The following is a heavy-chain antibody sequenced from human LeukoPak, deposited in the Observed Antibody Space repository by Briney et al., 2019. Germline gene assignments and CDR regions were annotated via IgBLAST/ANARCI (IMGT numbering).Heavy chain of an antibody. J-gene: IGHJ4*02. CDR3: ARVWERSSSAWPFDY. CDR1: GYTFTSYG. CDR2: ISAYNGNT. D-gene: IGHD2-2*01. V-gene: IGHV1-18*01. Sequence: ASVKVSCKASGYTFTSYGISWVRQAPGQGLEWMGWISAYNGNTNYAQKFQGRVTMTWDTSISTAYMELISLRSDDTAVYFCARVWERSSSAWPFDYWGQGTLVTVSS.